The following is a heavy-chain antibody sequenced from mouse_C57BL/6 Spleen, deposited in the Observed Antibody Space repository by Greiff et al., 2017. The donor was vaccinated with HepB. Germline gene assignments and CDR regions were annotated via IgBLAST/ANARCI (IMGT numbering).Heavy chain of an antibody. D-gene: IGHD3-3*01. CDR2: INPNNGGT. V-gene: IGHV1-18*01. J-gene: IGHJ4*01. CDR3: ARRDVYAMDC. Sequence: VHVKQSGPELVKPGASVKIPCKASGYTFTDYNMDWVKQSHGKSLEWIGDINPNNGGTNYNQKFKGKATLTVDKSSSTAYMQLRSLTSEDTAVYYCARRDVYAMDCWGQGTSVTVSS. CDR1: GYTFTDYN.